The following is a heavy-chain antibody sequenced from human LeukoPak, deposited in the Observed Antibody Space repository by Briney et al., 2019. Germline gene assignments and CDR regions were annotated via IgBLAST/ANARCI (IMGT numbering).Heavy chain of an antibody. Sequence: GASVKVSCKAPGYTFTSYAMHWVRQAPGQTLEWMGWINAGNGNTKYSQKFQGRVTITRDTSASTAYMELSSLRSEDTAVYYCASGYDYVWGSYRGAFDIWGQGTMVTVSS. D-gene: IGHD3-16*02. J-gene: IGHJ3*02. CDR1: GYTFTSYA. V-gene: IGHV1-3*01. CDR3: ASGYDYVWGSYRGAFDI. CDR2: INAGNGNT.